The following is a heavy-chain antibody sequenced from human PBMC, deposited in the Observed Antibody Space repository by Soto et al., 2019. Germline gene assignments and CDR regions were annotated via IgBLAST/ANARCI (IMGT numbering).Heavy chain of an antibody. J-gene: IGHJ5*02. D-gene: IGHD6-19*01. CDR3: ASRGSSGWYAVGFDP. V-gene: IGHV1-24*01. Sequence: ASVKVACKFSGYTLTELSMHWVLQAPGKGLEWMGGFDPEDGETIYAQKFQGRVTMTEDTSTDTAYMELSSLRSEDTAVYYCASRGSSGWYAVGFDPWGQGTLVTVSS. CDR1: GYTLTELS. CDR2: FDPEDGET.